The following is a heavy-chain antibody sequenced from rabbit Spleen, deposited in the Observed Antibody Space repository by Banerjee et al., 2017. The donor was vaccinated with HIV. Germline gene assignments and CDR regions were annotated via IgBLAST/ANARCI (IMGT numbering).Heavy chain of an antibody. D-gene: IGHD1-1*01. Sequence: QQQLVESGGGLVKPGAFLTLTCKASGFSFSDRDVMCWVRQAPGKGLQWIACINVYTGKPVYATWAKGRCTISKTSSTTVTLQMTSLTAADTATYFCARNYVNAFDPWGPGTLVTVS. J-gene: IGHJ2*01. V-gene: IGHV1S45*01. CDR3: ARNYVNAFDP. CDR2: INVYTGKP. CDR1: GFSFSDRDV.